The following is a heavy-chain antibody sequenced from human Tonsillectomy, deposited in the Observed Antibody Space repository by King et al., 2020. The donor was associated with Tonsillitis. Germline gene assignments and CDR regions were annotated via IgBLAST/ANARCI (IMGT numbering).Heavy chain of an antibody. CDR3: ARAQGRDAFDV. V-gene: IGHV4-34*01. Sequence: VQLQQWGAGLLKPSETLSLTCAVYSGSFSDYYWSWIRQPPGKGLEWIGEINHSGSTNYNPSLKSRVSISVDTSKNQFSLKLSSVTAADTAVYYCARAQGRDAFDVWGQGTMVTVSS. CDR1: SGSFSDYY. CDR2: INHSGST. J-gene: IGHJ3*01.